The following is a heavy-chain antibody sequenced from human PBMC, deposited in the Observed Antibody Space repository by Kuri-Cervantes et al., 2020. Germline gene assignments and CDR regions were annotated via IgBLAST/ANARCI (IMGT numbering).Heavy chain of an antibody. CDR3: AREDTHGMDV. V-gene: IGHV3-48*04. J-gene: IGHJ6*02. CDR2: ISSSGSTI. CDR1: GFTFSSSW. Sequence: GGSLRLSCAASGFTFSSSWMHWVCQAPVKGLEWVSCISSSGSTIYYADSVKGRFTISRDNAKNSLYLQMNSLRAEDTAVYYCAREDTHGMDVWGQGTTVTVSS. D-gene: IGHD5-18*01.